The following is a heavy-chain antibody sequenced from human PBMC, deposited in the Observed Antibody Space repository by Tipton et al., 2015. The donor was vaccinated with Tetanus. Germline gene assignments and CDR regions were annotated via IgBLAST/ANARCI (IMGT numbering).Heavy chain of an antibody. V-gene: IGHV1-8*01. D-gene: IGHD3-22*01. CDR1: GYTFTSYD. J-gene: IGHJ6*02. CDR3: TRVLSGDTLIVVGDHGMDV. Sequence: QVQLVQSGAEVRMPGASVKVSCKAYGYTFTSYDINWVRQAPGQGLEWMGWMNPDNGDTGSAQKFQGRVTMTRNTSISTVYMELSSLRSEDTAVYYCTRVLSGDTLIVVGDHGMDVWGQGTTVTVSS. CDR2: MNPDNGDT.